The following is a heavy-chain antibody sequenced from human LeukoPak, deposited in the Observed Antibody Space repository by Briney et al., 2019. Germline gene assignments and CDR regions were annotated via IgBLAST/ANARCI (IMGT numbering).Heavy chain of an antibody. V-gene: IGHV3-73*01. CDR1: GFTFSGSA. CDR2: IRSKTNNYAT. J-gene: IGHJ4*02. Sequence: PGGSLRLSCAASGFTFSGSALHWVRQASGKGLEWIGRIRSKTNNYATTYAASVTGRFTISRDDAENTLYLQMNSLRAEDTAVYYCAGLTVTTPEGGYWGQGTLVTVSS. D-gene: IGHD4-11*01. CDR3: AGLTVTTPEGGY.